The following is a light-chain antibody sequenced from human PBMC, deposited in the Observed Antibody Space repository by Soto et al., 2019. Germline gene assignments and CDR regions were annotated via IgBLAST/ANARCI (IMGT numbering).Light chain of an antibody. Sequence: QSALTQPASVSGSPGQSITISYTGTNSAVGGYNYVSWYQQHPGKAPKLLIYEVFNRPSGVSNRFSGSRSGNTASLTISGLQAEDEAYYYCSSYRSSTTPRVFGGGTKLTVL. CDR3: SSYRSSTTPRV. CDR1: NSAVGGYNY. CDR2: EVF. V-gene: IGLV2-14*01. J-gene: IGLJ2*01.